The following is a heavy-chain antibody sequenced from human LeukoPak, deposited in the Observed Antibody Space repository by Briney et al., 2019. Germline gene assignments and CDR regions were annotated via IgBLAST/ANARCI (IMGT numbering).Heavy chain of an antibody. V-gene: IGHV3-23*01. CDR1: GFTFNNYA. CDR3: ARDSGGSLDN. Sequence: GGSLRLSCAASGFTFNNYAMSWVRQAPDKGLEWVSSISDSGGSTHYKDSVKGRFTISRDNSKNTLYLQMNSLRAEDTAVYHCARDSGGSLDNWGQGTLVTVSS. J-gene: IGHJ4*02. CDR2: ISDSGGST. D-gene: IGHD6-19*01.